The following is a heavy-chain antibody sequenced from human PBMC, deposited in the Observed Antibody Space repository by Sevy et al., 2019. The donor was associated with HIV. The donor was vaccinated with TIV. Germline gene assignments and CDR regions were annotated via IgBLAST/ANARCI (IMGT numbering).Heavy chain of an antibody. V-gene: IGHV3-30*03. CDR3: ARAYYDFWGGYFYDAFDI. CDR1: GFTFSSYG. Sequence: GGSLRLSCAASGFTFSSYGMHWVRQAPGKGLEWVAVISYDGSNKYYVDSVKGRFTISRDNSKNTLYLQMNSLRAEDTAVYYCARAYYDFWGGYFYDAFDIWGQGTMVTVSS. CDR2: ISYDGSNK. J-gene: IGHJ3*02. D-gene: IGHD3-3*01.